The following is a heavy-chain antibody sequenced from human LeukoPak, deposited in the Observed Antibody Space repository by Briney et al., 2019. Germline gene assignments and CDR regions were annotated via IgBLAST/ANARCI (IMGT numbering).Heavy chain of an antibody. CDR3: AKFVQEDWFDP. Sequence: SETLSLTCTVSGGSISTYDWSWIRQPPGKGLEWIGYIYYSGSTNYNPSLKSRVTISVDTSKNQFSLKLSSVTAADTAVYYCAKFVQEDWFDPWGQGTLVTVSS. J-gene: IGHJ5*02. V-gene: IGHV4-59*08. D-gene: IGHD6-6*01. CDR1: GGSISTYD. CDR2: IYYSGST.